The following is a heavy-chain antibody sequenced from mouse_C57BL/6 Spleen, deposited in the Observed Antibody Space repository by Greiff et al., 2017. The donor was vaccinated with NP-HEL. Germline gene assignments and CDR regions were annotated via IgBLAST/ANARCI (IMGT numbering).Heavy chain of an antibody. CDR1: GYSITSGYY. V-gene: IGHV3-6*01. Sequence: VQLKESGPGLVKPSQSLSLTCSVTGYSITSGYYWNWIRQFPGNKLEWMGYISYDGSNNYNPSLKNRISITRDTSKNQFFLKLNSVTTEDTATYYCARESYGSSYGYFDVWGTGTTVTVSS. CDR3: ARESYGSSYGYFDV. J-gene: IGHJ1*03. D-gene: IGHD1-1*01. CDR2: ISYDGSN.